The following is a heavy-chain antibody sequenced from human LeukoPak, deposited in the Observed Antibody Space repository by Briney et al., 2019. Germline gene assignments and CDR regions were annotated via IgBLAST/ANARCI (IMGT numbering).Heavy chain of an antibody. D-gene: IGHD5-12*01. CDR2: ISAYNDNT. J-gene: IGHJ6*03. CDR3: ARGTWIYYYYMDV. Sequence: ASVKVSCKASGYTFTSYGISWVRQAPGQGLEWMGWISAYNDNTNYAQKFQGRVTMTRDMSTSTVYMELSSLRSEDTAVYYCARGTWIYYYYMDVWGKGTTVTVSS. V-gene: IGHV1-18*01. CDR1: GYTFTSYG.